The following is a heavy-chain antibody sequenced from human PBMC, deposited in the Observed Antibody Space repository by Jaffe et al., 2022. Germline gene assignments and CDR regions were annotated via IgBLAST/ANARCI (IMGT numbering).Heavy chain of an antibody. D-gene: IGHD4-17*01. V-gene: IGHV3-21*01. J-gene: IGHJ6*03. Sequence: EVQLVESGGGLVKPGGSLRLSCAASGFTFSSYSMNWVRQAPGKGLEWVSSISSSSSYIYYADSVKGRFTISRDNAKNSLYLQMNSLRAEDTAVYYCARDQETTVSYYYYYYMDVWGKGTTVTVSS. CDR2: ISSSSSYI. CDR1: GFTFSSYS. CDR3: ARDQETTVSYYYYYYMDV.